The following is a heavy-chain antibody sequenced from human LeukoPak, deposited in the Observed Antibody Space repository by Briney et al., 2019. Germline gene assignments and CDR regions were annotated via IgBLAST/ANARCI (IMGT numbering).Heavy chain of an antibody. J-gene: IGHJ6*03. CDR3: ARDGDYAYYYYMDV. CDR1: GYTFTGYY. V-gene: IGHV1-2*02. D-gene: IGHD4-17*01. CDR2: INPNSGGT. Sequence: ASVKVSCKASGYTFTGYYMHCVRQAPVQGLEWMGWINPNSGGTNYAQKFQGRVTMTRDTSISTAYMELSRLRSDDTAVYYCARDGDYAYYYYMDVWGKGTTVTVSS.